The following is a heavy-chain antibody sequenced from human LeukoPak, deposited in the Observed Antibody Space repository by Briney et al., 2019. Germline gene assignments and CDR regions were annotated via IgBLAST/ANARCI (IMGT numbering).Heavy chain of an antibody. J-gene: IGHJ4*02. Sequence: PGGSLRLSCSASGFSFSSYTMTWVRQAPGKGLEWVSAISGSGGSTYYADSVKGRFTISRDNSKNTLYLQMNSLRAEDTAVYYCAKHGGSSSEADYWGQGTLVTVSS. D-gene: IGHD6-6*01. CDR1: GFSFSSYT. CDR3: AKHGGSSSEADY. V-gene: IGHV3-23*01. CDR2: ISGSGGST.